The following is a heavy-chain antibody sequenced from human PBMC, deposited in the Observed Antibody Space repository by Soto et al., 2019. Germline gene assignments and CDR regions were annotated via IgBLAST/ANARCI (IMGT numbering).Heavy chain of an antibody. D-gene: IGHD3-10*01. J-gene: IGHJ6*02. V-gene: IGHV1-69*13. Sequence: SVNVSCKASGGTFSIYAISWVLQAPGQGLEWMGGIIPIFGTANYAQKFQGRVTITADESTSTAYMELSSLRSEDTAVYYCARRGKMVRGVTPNYYYYYGMDVWGQGTTVTVSS. CDR2: IIPIFGTA. CDR1: GGTFSIYA. CDR3: ARRGKMVRGVTPNYYYYYGMDV.